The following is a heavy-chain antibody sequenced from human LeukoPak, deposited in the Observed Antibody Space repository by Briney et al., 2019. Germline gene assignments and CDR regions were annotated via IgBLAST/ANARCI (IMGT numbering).Heavy chain of an antibody. Sequence: GGSLRLSCAASGFTFSSYWMSWVRQAPGKGLEWVANIKQDGSEKYYVDSVKGRFTISRDNSKNTLYLQMNSLRVEDTAMYYCAKDGDIVGGHDFYYHMDVWGKGTTVTVSS. CDR3: AKDGDIVGGHDFYYHMDV. CDR1: GFTFSSYW. D-gene: IGHD2-15*01. CDR2: IKQDGSEK. V-gene: IGHV3-7*01. J-gene: IGHJ6*03.